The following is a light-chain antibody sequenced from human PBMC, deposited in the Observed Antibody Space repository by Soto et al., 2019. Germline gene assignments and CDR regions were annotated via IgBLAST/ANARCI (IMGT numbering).Light chain of an antibody. Sequence: EIVLTQSPATLSLSPGEGASLSCRASQNISTYLAWYQQRPGQVPRLLIYGVSKRAPAIPPRFSGSGSGTDFTLSVSGLGAENFAAYDCQQRTNPPPWTFGQGTRVELK. CDR1: QNISTY. V-gene: IGKV3-11*01. J-gene: IGKJ1*01. CDR2: GVS. CDR3: QQRTNPPPWT.